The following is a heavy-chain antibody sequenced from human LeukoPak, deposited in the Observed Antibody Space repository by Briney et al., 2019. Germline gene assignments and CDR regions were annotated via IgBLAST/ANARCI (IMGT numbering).Heavy chain of an antibody. CDR3: ARAYRWDL. CDR2: INSDGTNT. Sequence: GGSLRLSCAASLHTLYRSWVHCGRQAPGKGLVWVSRINSDGTNTGYADSVKGRFTISRDNAKNTLYLHMNSLRAEDTAVYYCARAYRWDLWGQGTLVTVSS. D-gene: IGHD1-26*01. CDR1: LHTLYRSW. J-gene: IGHJ4*02. V-gene: IGHV3-74*01.